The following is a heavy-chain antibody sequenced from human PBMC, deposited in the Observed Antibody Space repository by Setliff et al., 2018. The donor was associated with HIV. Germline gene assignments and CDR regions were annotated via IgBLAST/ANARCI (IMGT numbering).Heavy chain of an antibody. D-gene: IGHD3-16*01. CDR2: INHSGST. J-gene: IGHJ4*02. CDR3: ARHRGAFRLDY. CDR1: GGSISGYY. V-gene: IGHV4-34*01. Sequence: SETLSLTCAVYGGSISGYYWSWIRQPPGKGLEWIGEINHSGSTNYNPSLKSRVTISVDTSKSHFSLRLSSVTAADTAVYYCARHRGAFRLDYWGQGTLVTVSS.